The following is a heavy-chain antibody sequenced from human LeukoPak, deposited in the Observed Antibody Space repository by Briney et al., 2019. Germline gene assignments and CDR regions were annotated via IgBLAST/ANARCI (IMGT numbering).Heavy chain of an antibody. CDR1: GFTVSSNY. Sequence: GGSLRLSCAASGFTVSSNYMSWVRQAPGKGLEWVSVIYSGGSTYYADSVKGRFTISRDNSKNTLYLQMNSLRAEDTAVYYCARGYSSGWYGAGVLGYWGQGTLVTASS. J-gene: IGHJ4*02. V-gene: IGHV3-53*01. CDR3: ARGYSSGWYGAGVLGY. CDR2: IYSGGST. D-gene: IGHD6-19*01.